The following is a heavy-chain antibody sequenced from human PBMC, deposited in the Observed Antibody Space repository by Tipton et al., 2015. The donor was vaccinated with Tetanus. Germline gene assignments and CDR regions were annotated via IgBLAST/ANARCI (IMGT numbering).Heavy chain of an antibody. CDR3: NGGITGAYFAS. J-gene: IGHJ4*02. CDR2: IFNYGGT. D-gene: IGHD3-10*01. CDR1: GFTVSNSY. V-gene: IGHV3-53*01. Sequence: SLRLSCAASGFTVSNSYMTWVRQAPGKGLEWVSSIFNYGGTYSADSVKGRFTISRDNSKNTLYLQMNSLRAEDAAVYYCNGGITGAYFASWALGPLVPVSS.